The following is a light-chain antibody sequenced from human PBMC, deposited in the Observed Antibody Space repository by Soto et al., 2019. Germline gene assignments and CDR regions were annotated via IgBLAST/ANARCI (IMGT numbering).Light chain of an antibody. V-gene: IGLV1-44*01. Sequence: QSVLTQPPSASGTPGQRVTLPCPGSSSNIGSNTVTWYQQLPGTAPNLLIYSNNHRPSGVPDRFSGAKSGTSASLAISGLQSEDEADYYCAAWDDSLNGPVFGTGTKVTVL. CDR1: SSNIGSNT. J-gene: IGLJ1*01. CDR3: AAWDDSLNGPV. CDR2: SNN.